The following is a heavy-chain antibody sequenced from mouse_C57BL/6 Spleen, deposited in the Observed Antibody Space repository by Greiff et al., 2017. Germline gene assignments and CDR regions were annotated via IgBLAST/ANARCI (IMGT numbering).Heavy chain of an antibody. CDR3: AVYSNYAMDY. CDR2: LWRGGST. D-gene: IGHD2-5*01. V-gene: IGHV2-5*01. Sequence: VKLMESGPGLVQPSQSLSITCTVSGFSLTSYGVHWVRQSPGKGLEWLGVLWRGGSTDYNAAFMSRLSITKDNSKSQVFFKMNSLQADDTAIYYCAVYSNYAMDYWGQGTSVTVSS. CDR1: GFSLTSYG. J-gene: IGHJ4*01.